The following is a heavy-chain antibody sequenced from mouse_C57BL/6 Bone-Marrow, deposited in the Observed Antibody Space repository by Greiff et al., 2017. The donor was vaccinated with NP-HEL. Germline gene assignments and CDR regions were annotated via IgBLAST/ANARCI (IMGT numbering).Heavy chain of an antibody. CDR3: AREELYYFDY. CDR1: GYSFTGYY. J-gene: IGHJ2*01. CDR2: INPSTGGT. Sequence: VQLQQSGPELVKPGASVKISCKASGYSFTGYYMNWVKQSPEKSLEWIGEINPSTGGTTYNQKFKAKATLTVDKSSSTAYMQLKSLTSEDSAVYDCAREELYYFDYWGQGTTLTVSS. V-gene: IGHV1-42*01.